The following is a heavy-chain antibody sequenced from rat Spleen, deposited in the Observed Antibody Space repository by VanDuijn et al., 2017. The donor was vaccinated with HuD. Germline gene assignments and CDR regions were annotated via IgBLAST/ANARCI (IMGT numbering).Heavy chain of an antibody. Sequence: EVQLVDSGGGLVQPGRSLKLSCAASGFTFSNYYMAWVRQAPTKGLEWVASITNSGGDTYYRDSVKGRFTISRDIAKSTLYLQMDSLRSEDTATYYCAKGLPGHRGVMDAWGQGASVTVSS. CDR3: AKGLPGHRGVMDA. V-gene: IGHV5S23*01. CDR2: ITNSGGDT. D-gene: IGHD1-4*01. CDR1: GFTFSNYY. J-gene: IGHJ4*01.